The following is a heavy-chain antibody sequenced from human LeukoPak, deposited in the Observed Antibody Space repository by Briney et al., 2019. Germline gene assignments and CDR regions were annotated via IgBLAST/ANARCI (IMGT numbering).Heavy chain of an antibody. D-gene: IGHD6-19*01. J-gene: IGHJ3*02. Sequence: SETLSLTCAVYGGSFSGYYWSWIRQPPGKGLEWIGEINHSGSTNYNPSLKSRVTISVDTSKNQFSLKLSSVTAADTAVYYCARPGYSGGWRRGAFDIWGQGTMVTVSS. CDR1: GGSFSGYY. CDR2: INHSGST. CDR3: ARPGYSGGWRRGAFDI. V-gene: IGHV4-34*01.